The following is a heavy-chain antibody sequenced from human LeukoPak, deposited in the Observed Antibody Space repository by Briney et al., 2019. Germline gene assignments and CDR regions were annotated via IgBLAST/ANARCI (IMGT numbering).Heavy chain of an antibody. CDR3: ARNYGHNSKYFDF. J-gene: IGHJ4*02. D-gene: IGHD4-17*01. CDR2: ISPNGGDT. CDR1: GYTFTDYY. Sequence: GASVKVSCKASGYTFTDYYMHWVRQAPGQGLEWMGWISPNGGDTHYAQRFQGRVTMTRDTSISTAYMELSGLGSDDTAVYYCARNYGHNSKYFDFWGQGTLVTVSS. V-gene: IGHV1-2*02.